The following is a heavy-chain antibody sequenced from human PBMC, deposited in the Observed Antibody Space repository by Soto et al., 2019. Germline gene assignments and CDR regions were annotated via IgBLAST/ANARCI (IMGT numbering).Heavy chain of an antibody. CDR2: INHSGST. CDR3: ARGRLRYFDWLSYDAFDI. J-gene: IGHJ3*02. D-gene: IGHD3-9*01. CDR1: GGSFSGYY. V-gene: IGHV4-34*01. Sequence: SETLSLTCAVYGGSFSGYYWSWIRPPPGKGLEWIGEINHSGSTNYNPSLKSRVTISVDTSKNQFSLKLSSVTAADTAVYYCARGRLRYFDWLSYDAFDIWGQGTMVT.